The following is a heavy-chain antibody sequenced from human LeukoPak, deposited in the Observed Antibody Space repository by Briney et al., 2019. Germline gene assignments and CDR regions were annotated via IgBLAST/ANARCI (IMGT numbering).Heavy chain of an antibody. V-gene: IGHV4-34*01. D-gene: IGHD4-11*01. CDR1: GGSISSYY. CDR2: INHSGST. CDR3: ARVSVTTGCFDY. J-gene: IGHJ4*02. Sequence: SETLSLTCTVSGGSISSYYWSWIRQPPGKGLEWIGEINHSGSTNYNPSLKSRVTISVDTSKNQFSLKLSSVTAADTAVYYCARVSVTTGCFDYWGQGTLVTVSS.